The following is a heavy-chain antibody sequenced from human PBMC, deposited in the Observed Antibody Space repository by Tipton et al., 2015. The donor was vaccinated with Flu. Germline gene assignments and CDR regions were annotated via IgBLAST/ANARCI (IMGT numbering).Heavy chain of an antibody. CDR2: IYYSGST. Sequence: LSLTCTVSGGSISSYYWSWIRQPPGKGLEWIGYIYYSGSTNYNPSLKSRVTTSVDTSKNQFSLNLRSVTAADTAVYYCARDPHKLGGESDAFDIWGQGTMVTVSS. CDR1: GGSISSYY. V-gene: IGHV4-59*01. D-gene: IGHD7-27*01. J-gene: IGHJ3*02. CDR3: ARDPHKLGGESDAFDI.